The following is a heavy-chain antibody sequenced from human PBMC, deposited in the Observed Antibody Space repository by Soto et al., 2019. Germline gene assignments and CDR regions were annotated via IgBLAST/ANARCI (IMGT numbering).Heavy chain of an antibody. D-gene: IGHD2-15*01. Sequence: QVQLQVSGPGLVKPSQTLSLTCIVSGGSINNGDYYWGWVRQPPGKALEWIGYIYHSGVTNYNPSLKSRVAISVDTSNNHFSLNVTSVTAADTAVYYCASTLTTVVALESWGQGTLVTVSS. V-gene: IGHV4-30-4*01. CDR1: GGSINNGDYY. CDR3: ASTLTTVVALES. J-gene: IGHJ4*02. CDR2: IYHSGVT.